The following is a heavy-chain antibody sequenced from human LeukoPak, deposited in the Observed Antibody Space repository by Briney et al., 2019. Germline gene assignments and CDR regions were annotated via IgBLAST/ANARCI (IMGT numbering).Heavy chain of an antibody. V-gene: IGHV3-30*02. CDR1: GFTFSSYG. CDR3: AKGVMEGRITIFGVVTPTFGGFDY. J-gene: IGHJ4*02. CDR2: IRYDGSNK. D-gene: IGHD3-3*01. Sequence: GGSLRLSCAASGFTFSSYGMHWVRQAPGKGLEWVAFIRYDGSNKYYADSVKGRFTISRDNSKNTLYLQMNSLRAEDTAVYYCAKGVMEGRITIFGVVTPTFGGFDYWGQGTLVTVSS.